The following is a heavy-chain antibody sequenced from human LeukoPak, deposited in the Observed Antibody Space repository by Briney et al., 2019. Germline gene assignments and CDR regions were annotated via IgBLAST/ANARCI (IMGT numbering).Heavy chain of an antibody. Sequence: VKVSCKASSYTFTNYAFTWVRQAPGQGLEWMGWISAYSGNTNYAQKLQGRVTMTTDTSTSTAYMELRSLRSDDTAVYYCARGLEWLTRRHTWFDPWGQGTLVTVSS. CDR2: ISAYSGNT. D-gene: IGHD3-3*01. J-gene: IGHJ5*02. V-gene: IGHV1-18*01. CDR1: SYTFTNYA. CDR3: ARGLEWLTRRHTWFDP.